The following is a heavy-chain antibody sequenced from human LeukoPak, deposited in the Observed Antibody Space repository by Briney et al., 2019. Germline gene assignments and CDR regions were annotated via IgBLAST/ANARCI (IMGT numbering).Heavy chain of an antibody. J-gene: IGHJ3*02. Sequence: GGSPRLSCAASGFTFSTYSMNWVRQAPGKGLEWVSFIDTSGTYIYYGESMKGRFTISRDNAKNSLYLQMNGLRAEDTAVYYCARGRSITLLRGVAMSDGFDIWGQGTMVAVSS. CDR1: GFTFSTYS. CDR2: IDTSGTYI. D-gene: IGHD3-10*01. CDR3: ARGRSITLLRGVAMSDGFDI. V-gene: IGHV3-21*01.